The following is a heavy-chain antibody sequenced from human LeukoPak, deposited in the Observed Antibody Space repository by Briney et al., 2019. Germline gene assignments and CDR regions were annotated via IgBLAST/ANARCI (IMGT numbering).Heavy chain of an antibody. CDR1: GFTFSTYW. CDR2: IKQDGSHK. J-gene: IGHJ4*02. Sequence: SGGSLRLSCVASGFTFSTYWMSWVRQAPGKGLEWVANIKQDGSHKNYVDSVRGRFTISRDNAKNSLYLQMNSLRAEDTAVYYCARLEHLDYWGQGTLVTVSS. V-gene: IGHV3-7*01. D-gene: IGHD1/OR15-1a*01. CDR3: ARLEHLDY.